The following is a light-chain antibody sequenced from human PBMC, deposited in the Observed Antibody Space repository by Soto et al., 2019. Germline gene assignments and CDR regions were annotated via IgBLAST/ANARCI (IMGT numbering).Light chain of an antibody. J-gene: IGKJ1*01. V-gene: IGKV3-20*01. CDR3: QQYGSSPQT. Sequence: ELVLTQSPCTLSLSPGEIATLSCRASQSVSSSYLAWYQQKPGQAPRLLIYGASSRATGIPDRFSGSGSGTDFTLTISRLEPEDFAVYYCQQYGSSPQTFGQGTKVDIK. CDR2: GAS. CDR1: QSVSSSY.